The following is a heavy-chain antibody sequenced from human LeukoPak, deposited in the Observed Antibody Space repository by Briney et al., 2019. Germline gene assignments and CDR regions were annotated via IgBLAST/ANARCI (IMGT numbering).Heavy chain of an antibody. CDR2: ISSSSSYI. V-gene: IGHV3-21*01. CDR1: GFTFSDYW. D-gene: IGHD5-24*01. Sequence: SGGSLRLSCAASGFTFSDYWMHWVRQAPGKGLEWVSSISSSSSYIYYADSVKGRFTISRDNAKNSLYLQMNSLRAEDTAVYYCARESRRWLQARVPPDYWGQGTLVTVSS. CDR3: ARESRRWLQARVPPDY. J-gene: IGHJ4*02.